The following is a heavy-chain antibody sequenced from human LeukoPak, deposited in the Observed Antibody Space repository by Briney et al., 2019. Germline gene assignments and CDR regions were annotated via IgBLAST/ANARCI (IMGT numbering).Heavy chain of an antibody. CDR1: GFTFSIYA. CDR2: ICGGGDTT. D-gene: IGHD2-15*01. J-gene: IGHJ4*02. Sequence: WGSLRLSCAASGFTFSIYAMSWVRLAPGQGLEWVSSICGGGDTTYYADSVKGRFTISRDTSKNTLYLQMDGLRAEDMATYYCAKGRGGSCYSGLDSWGQGTLVTVSS. CDR3: AKGRGGSCYSGLDS. V-gene: IGHV3-23*01.